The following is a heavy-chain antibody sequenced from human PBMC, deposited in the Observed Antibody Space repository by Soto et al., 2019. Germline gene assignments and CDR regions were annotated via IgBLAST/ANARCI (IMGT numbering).Heavy chain of an antibody. D-gene: IGHD5-12*01. J-gene: IGHJ4*02. CDR2: IWYDGSNK. V-gene: IGHV3-33*01. CDR3: ARDLNVDIVATIDHEFDY. CDR1: GFTFSSYG. Sequence: PGESLRLSCATSGFTFSSYGMHWVRQAPGKGLEWVAVIWYDGSNKYYADSVKGRFTISRDNSKNTLYLQMNSLRAEDTAVYYCARDLNVDIVATIDHEFDYWGQGT.